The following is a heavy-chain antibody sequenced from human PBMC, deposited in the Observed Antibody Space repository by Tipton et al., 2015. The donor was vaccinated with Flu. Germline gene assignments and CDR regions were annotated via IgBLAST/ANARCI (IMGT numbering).Heavy chain of an antibody. CDR1: GGSVSSGSYY. CDR2: IYYSGST. J-gene: IGHJ4*02. D-gene: IGHD4-11*01. Sequence: LRLSCTVSGGSVSSGSYYWSWIRQPPGKGLEWIGYIYYSGSTNYNPSLKSRVTISVDTSKNQFSLKLSSVTAADTAVYYCATSNYDFDYWGQGTLVTVSS. V-gene: IGHV4-61*01. CDR3: ATSNYDFDY.